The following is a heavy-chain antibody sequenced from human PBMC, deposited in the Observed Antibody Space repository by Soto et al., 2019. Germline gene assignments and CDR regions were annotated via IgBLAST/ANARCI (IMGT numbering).Heavy chain of an antibody. CDR1: GFTFSSYA. CDR2: ISYDGSNK. CDR3: ARDLYYYGMDV. J-gene: IGHJ6*02. V-gene: IGHV3-30-3*01. Sequence: QVQLVESGGGVVQPGRSLRLSCAASGFTFSSYAMHWVRQAPGKGLEWVVVISYDGSNKYYADSVKGRFTISRDNSKNTLYLQMNSLRAEDTAVYYCARDLYYYGMDVWGQGTTVTVSS.